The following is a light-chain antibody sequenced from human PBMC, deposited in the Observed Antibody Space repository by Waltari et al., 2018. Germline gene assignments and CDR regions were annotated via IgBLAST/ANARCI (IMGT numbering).Light chain of an antibody. Sequence: DIQMTQSPSSLSASVGDRVTITCRASQSINTYLNWYQQKPGKALKLLIYAASSLQSGVPSRFSGSGSGTDFTLTISSLQPEDFATYYCQQSFSTLFTFGPGTKVDIK. CDR1: QSINTY. J-gene: IGKJ3*01. CDR3: QQSFSTLFT. CDR2: AAS. V-gene: IGKV1-39*01.